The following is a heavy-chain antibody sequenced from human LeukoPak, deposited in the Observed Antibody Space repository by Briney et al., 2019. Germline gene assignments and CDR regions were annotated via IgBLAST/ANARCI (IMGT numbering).Heavy chain of an antibody. V-gene: IGHV4-38-2*01. D-gene: IGHD2-21*02. Sequence: PSETLSLTCAVSGYSISSGYYWGWIRQPPGKGLEWIGSIYHSGSTYYNPSLKSRVTISVDTSKNQFSLKLSSVTAADTAVYYCARGGVTLTYWGQGTLVTVSS. CDR2: IYHSGST. CDR1: GYSISSGYY. J-gene: IGHJ4*02. CDR3: ARGGVTLTY.